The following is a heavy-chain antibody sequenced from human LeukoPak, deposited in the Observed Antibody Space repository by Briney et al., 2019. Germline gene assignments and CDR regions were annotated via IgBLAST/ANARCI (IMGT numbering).Heavy chain of an antibody. J-gene: IGHJ4*02. V-gene: IGHV3-48*03. CDR3: ARGGGFVDY. CDR1: VGSIRSSN. Sequence: PSGSLSLTCAVYVGSIRSSNWGTCVRQAPGKGLRCISYINAMGGTMYYADSVKGPFTMSRDNAKNSLYLQMNSLRAEDTAVYYCARGGGFVDYWGQGTLVTVSS. D-gene: IGHD3-10*01. CDR2: INAMGGTM.